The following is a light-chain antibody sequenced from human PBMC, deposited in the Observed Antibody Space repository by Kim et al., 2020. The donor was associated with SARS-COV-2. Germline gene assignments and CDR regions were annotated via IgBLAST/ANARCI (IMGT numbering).Light chain of an antibody. CDR2: RNN. J-gene: IGLJ3*02. CDR1: SNNVANQG. V-gene: IGLV10-54*04. CDR3: SAWDSSLSAWV. Sequence: HTDTVNCTRNSNNVANQGAAWLQQHQGHPPELLSYRNNNRPSGISERFSASRSGNTASLTITALQPEDEADYYCSAWDSSLSAWVFGGGTQLTVL.